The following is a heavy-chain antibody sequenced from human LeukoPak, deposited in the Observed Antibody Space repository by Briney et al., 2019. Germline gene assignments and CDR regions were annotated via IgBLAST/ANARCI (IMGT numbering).Heavy chain of an antibody. Sequence: GRSLRLSCAASGFTFSSYAMHWVRQAPGKGLGWVAVISYDGSNKYYADSVKGRFTISRDNSKNTLYLQMNSLRAEDTAVYYCARGGVVAVAATHDAWFDPWGQGTLVTVSS. CDR2: ISYDGSNK. CDR1: GFTFSSYA. J-gene: IGHJ5*02. CDR3: ARGGVVAVAATHDAWFDP. V-gene: IGHV3-30*04. D-gene: IGHD2-15*01.